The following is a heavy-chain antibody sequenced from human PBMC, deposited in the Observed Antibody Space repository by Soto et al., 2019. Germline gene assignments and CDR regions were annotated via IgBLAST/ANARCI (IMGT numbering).Heavy chain of an antibody. J-gene: IGHJ6*02. CDR3: AKDLNMVRGVIINALSYYYGMDV. CDR1: GFTFSSYA. Sequence: GGSLRLSCAASGFTFSSYAMSWVRQAPGKGLEWVSAISGSGGSTYYADSVKGRFTISRDNSKNTLYLQMNSLRAEDTAVYYCAKDLNMVRGVIINALSYYYGMDVWGQGTTVTVSS. D-gene: IGHD3-10*01. V-gene: IGHV3-23*01. CDR2: ISGSGGST.